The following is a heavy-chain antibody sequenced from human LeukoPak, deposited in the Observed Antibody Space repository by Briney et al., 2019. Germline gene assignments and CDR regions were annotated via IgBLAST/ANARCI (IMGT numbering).Heavy chain of an antibody. D-gene: IGHD1-26*01. CDR3: AREGHSGSYQY. CDR2: IYYSGST. Sequence: SETLSLTCTLSGGSISSYYWSWIRHPPGKGLEWIGYIYYSGSTNYNPSLKSRVTISVDTSKNQFSLKLSSVTAADTAVYYCAREGHSGSYQYWGQGTLVTVSS. CDR1: GGSISSYY. J-gene: IGHJ4*02. V-gene: IGHV4-59*01.